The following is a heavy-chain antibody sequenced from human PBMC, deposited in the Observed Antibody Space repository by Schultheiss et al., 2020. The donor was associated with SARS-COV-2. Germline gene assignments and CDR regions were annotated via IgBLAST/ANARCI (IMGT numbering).Heavy chain of an antibody. CDR3: ARGYCSSTSCYTHFDY. Sequence: SETLSLTCAVYGGSFSGYYWSWIRQPPGKGLEWIGEINHSGSTNYNPSLKSRVTMSVDTSKNQFSLKLSSVTAADTAVYYCARGYCSSTSCYTHFDYWGQGTLVTVSS. V-gene: IGHV4-34*01. D-gene: IGHD2-2*02. J-gene: IGHJ4*02. CDR2: INHSGST. CDR1: GGSFSGYY.